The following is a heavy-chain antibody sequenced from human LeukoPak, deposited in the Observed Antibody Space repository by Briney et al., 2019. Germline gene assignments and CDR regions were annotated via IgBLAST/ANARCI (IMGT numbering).Heavy chain of an antibody. V-gene: IGHV5-51*01. Sequence: GESLQISCKGSGYSFTSYWIGWVGQLPGKSLEWMGIIYPGDSDTRYSPSFQGQVTISADKSISTAYLQWSSLKASDTAMYYCARRSLNWFDPWGQGTLVTVSS. J-gene: IGHJ5*02. CDR3: ARRSLNWFDP. CDR2: IYPGDSDT. CDR1: GYSFTSYW.